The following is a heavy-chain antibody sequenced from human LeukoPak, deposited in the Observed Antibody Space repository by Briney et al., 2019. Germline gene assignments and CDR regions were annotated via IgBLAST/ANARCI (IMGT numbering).Heavy chain of an antibody. CDR1: GCSISSYY. V-gene: IGHV4-59*01. J-gene: IGHJ6*02. D-gene: IGHD2-2*01. CDR2: IYYSGST. CDR3: ARLPLGYCSSTSCYRGGYYYYGMDV. Sequence: SETLSLTCTVSGCSISSYYWSWIRQPPGKGLEWIGYIYYSGSTNYNPSLKSRVTISVDTSKNQFSLKLSSVTAADTAVYYCARLPLGYCSSTSCYRGGYYYYGMDVWGQGTTVTVSS.